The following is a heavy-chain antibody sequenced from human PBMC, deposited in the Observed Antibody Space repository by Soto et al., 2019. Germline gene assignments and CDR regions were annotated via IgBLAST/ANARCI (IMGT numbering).Heavy chain of an antibody. Sequence: QVQLVQSGAEVKKPGASVKVSCKASGYTFTGYYMNWMRQAPGQGLEWMGWINPNSGETDYAQNFKGWVTMTRDMSASTAYMELSRLKSNDTAVYYCARGGGLNYYYCIDVWGKGTTVTVSS. CDR1: GYTFTGYY. V-gene: IGHV1-2*04. CDR2: INPNSGET. J-gene: IGHJ6*03. CDR3: ARGGGLNYYYCIDV.